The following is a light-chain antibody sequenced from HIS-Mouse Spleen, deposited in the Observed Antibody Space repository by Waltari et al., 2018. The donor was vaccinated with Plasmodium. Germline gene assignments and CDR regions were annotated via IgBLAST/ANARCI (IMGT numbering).Light chain of an antibody. CDR1: SGHSSYA. CDR2: LNSDGRH. CDR3: QTWGTGMGV. J-gene: IGLJ2*01. V-gene: IGLV4-69*01. Sequence: QLVLTQSPSASASLGASVKLTCTLSSGHSSYAIAWHQQQPEKGPRYLMKLNSDGRHSKGDGFPDRFSGSSSGAERYLTISSLQSEDEADYYCQTWGTGMGVFGGGTKLTVL.